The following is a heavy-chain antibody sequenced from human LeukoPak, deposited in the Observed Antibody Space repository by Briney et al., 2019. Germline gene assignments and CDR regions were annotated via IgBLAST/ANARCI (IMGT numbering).Heavy chain of an antibody. D-gene: IGHD3-22*01. CDR2: ISSNGGST. Sequence: GRSLRLSCAASGFTFSSYAMHWVRQAPGKGLEYVSAISSNGGSTYYANSVKGRFTISRDNSKNTLYLQMGSLRAEDMAVYYCARGRGYYYDSSGYYFDYWGQGTLVTVSS. J-gene: IGHJ4*02. V-gene: IGHV3-64*01. CDR1: GFTFSSYA. CDR3: ARGRGYYYDSSGYYFDY.